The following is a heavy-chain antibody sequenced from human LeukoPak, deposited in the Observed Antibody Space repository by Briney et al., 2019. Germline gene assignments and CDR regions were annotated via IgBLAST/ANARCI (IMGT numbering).Heavy chain of an antibody. CDR2: IYTSGST. Sequence: PSETLSLTCTVSGGSISSYYWSWIRQPAGKGLEWIGRIYTSGSTNYNPSLKSRVTMSVDTSKNQFSLKLSSVTAADTAVYYCARGFDYYYGSGSYYNPTYYFDHWGQGTLVTVSS. J-gene: IGHJ4*02. CDR1: GGSISSYY. D-gene: IGHD3-10*01. V-gene: IGHV4-4*07. CDR3: ARGFDYYYGSGSYYNPTYYFDH.